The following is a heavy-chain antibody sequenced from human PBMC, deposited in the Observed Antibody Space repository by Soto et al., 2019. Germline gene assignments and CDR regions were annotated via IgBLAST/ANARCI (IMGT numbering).Heavy chain of an antibody. Sequence: QVQLVQSGAEVKKPGASVKVSCKASGYTFTSYGISWVRQAPGQGLEWMGWINPYNGNTNYAQKLQGRVTMTTDTSTHTAYMALRSLRSDDTAVYYCAGDWFGIDYWGQGALVTVSS. V-gene: IGHV1-18*01. CDR3: AGDWFGIDY. D-gene: IGHD3-16*01. CDR1: GYTFTSYG. CDR2: INPYNGNT. J-gene: IGHJ4*02.